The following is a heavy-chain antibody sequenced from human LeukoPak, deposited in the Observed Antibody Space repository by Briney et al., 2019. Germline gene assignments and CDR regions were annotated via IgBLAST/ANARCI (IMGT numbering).Heavy chain of an antibody. D-gene: IGHD4-23*01. Sequence: GGSLRLPCAGSGFPFSNYWMAWVRQAPGKGLEWVANMKEDGGEINYVDSVKGRFTISRDNAKNSLDLQMNSLRVDDTAVYYCVRDRGYSTFDYWGQGTLVIVSS. CDR3: VRDRGYSTFDY. CDR2: MKEDGGEI. CDR1: GFPFSNYW. V-gene: IGHV3-7*01. J-gene: IGHJ4*02.